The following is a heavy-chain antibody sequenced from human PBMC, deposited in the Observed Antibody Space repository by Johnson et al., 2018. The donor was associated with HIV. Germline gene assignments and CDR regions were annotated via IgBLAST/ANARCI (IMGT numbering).Heavy chain of an antibody. J-gene: IGHJ3*02. CDR3: AKDEALGWELDPDAFDI. CDR1: RFTFSSYG. V-gene: IGHV3-30*18. CDR2: ISYDGGNK. D-gene: IGHD1-26*01. Sequence: QVQLVESGGGVVQPGRSLRLSCAASRFTFSSYGMHWVRQAPGQGLEWVAVISYDGGNKYYADSVKGRFTISRDNSKNTLYLQMNSLRAEDTAVYYCAKDEALGWELDPDAFDIWGQGTMVTVSS.